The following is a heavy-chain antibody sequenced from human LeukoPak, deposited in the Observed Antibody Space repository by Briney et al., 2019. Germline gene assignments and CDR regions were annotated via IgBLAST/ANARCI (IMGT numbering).Heavy chain of an antibody. CDR2: IYYSGST. Sequence: PSETLSLTCTVSGGSISSSSYYWGWIRQPPGKGLEWIGSIYYSGSTYYNPSLKSRVTISVDTSKNQFSLKLSSVTAADTAVYYCARHLSSSSYFDYWSQGTLVTVSS. CDR3: ARHLSSSSYFDY. J-gene: IGHJ4*02. V-gene: IGHV4-39*01. CDR1: GGSISSSSYY. D-gene: IGHD6-6*01.